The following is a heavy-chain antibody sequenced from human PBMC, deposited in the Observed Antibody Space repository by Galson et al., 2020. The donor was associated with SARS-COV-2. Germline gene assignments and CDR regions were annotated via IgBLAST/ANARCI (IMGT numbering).Heavy chain of an antibody. V-gene: IGHV2-70*01. CDR2: IDWDDDK. CDR1: GFSLSTSGMC. Sequence: SGPTLVKPTQTLTLTCTFSGFSLSTSGMCVSWIRQHPGKALEWLALIDWDDDKYYSTSLKTRLTISKDTSKNQVVLTMTNMGPVDTATYYCERIKADILTGYYLFDYWGQGTLVTVSS. D-gene: IGHD3-9*01. CDR3: ERIKADILTGYYLFDY. J-gene: IGHJ4*02.